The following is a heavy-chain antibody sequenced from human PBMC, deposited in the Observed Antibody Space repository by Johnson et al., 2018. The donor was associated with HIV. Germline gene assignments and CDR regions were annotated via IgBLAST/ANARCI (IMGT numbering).Heavy chain of an antibody. CDR2: ISYDGSNK. J-gene: IGHJ3*02. CDR3: ATDGPCSTSWYCTFDI. D-gene: IGHD6-13*01. Sequence: VQLVESGGGLVQPGGSLRLSCAASRFTFSMHSMHWVRQAPGKGLEWVALISYDGSNKYYADSVKGRFTISRDNSKNTLYLQMNSLRADDTAVYYCATDGPCSTSWYCTFDIWGQGTMVTVSS. CDR1: RFTFSMHS. V-gene: IGHV3-30*04.